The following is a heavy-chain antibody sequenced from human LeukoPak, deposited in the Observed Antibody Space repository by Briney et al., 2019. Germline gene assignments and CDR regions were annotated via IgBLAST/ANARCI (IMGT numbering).Heavy chain of an antibody. J-gene: IGHJ5*02. V-gene: IGHV1-46*01. D-gene: IGHD2-15*01. Sequence: ASVKVSFKASGYTFTSYYMHWVRQAPGQGLEWMGIINPSGGSTSYPQKFQGRVTMTRDTSTSTVYMELSSLRSEDTAVYDCARTGSGGSYWFDPWGQGTLVTVSS. CDR2: INPSGGST. CDR3: ARTGSGGSYWFDP. CDR1: GYTFTSYY.